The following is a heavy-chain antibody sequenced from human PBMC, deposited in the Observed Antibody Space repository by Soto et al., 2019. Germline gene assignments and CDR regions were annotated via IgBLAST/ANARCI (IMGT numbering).Heavy chain of an antibody. CDR3: ARSSGGNFGIIIEGSNWFDP. D-gene: IGHD3-3*01. J-gene: IGHJ5*02. CDR2: INPHGGST. Sequence: ASVKVSCKAPGDTFTSYYLNWVRQAPGQGLEWMGVINPHGGSTKYAQKFQGRITMTRGTSRSTVYMELSSLRSDDTAIYYCARSSGGNFGIIIEGSNWFDPWGQGTLVTVSS. CDR1: GDTFTSYY. V-gene: IGHV1-46*01.